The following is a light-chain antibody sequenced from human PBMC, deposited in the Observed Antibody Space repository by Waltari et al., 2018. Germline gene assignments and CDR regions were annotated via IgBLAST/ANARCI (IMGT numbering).Light chain of an antibody. Sequence: QSALTQPLSASGSPGQSVTISCPGTSSDVGGYNYVPWYQPHPGKAPKLMIYEVSKRPSGVPDRFSGSKSGNTASLTVSGLQAEDEADYYCSSYAGSKGWVFGGGTKLTVL. V-gene: IGLV2-8*01. J-gene: IGLJ3*02. CDR1: SSDVGGYNY. CDR3: SSYAGSKGWV. CDR2: EVS.